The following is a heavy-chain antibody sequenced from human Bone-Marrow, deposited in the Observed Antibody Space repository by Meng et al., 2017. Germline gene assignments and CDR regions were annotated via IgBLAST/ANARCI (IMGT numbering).Heavy chain of an antibody. CDR1: GYTFTSYY. CDR2: INPSGGST. CDR3: ARGPRYKRGYYYGMDV. J-gene: IGHJ6*02. D-gene: IGHD5-18*01. Sequence: ASVKVSCKASGYTFTSYYMHWVRQAPGQGLEWMGIINPSGGSTSYAQKFQGRVTMNRNTSISTAYMELSSLRSEDTAVYYCARGPRYKRGYYYGMDVWGQGTTVTVSS. V-gene: IGHV1-46*01.